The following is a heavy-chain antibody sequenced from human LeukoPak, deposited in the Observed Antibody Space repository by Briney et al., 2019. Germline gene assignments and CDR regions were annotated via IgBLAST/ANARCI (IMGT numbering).Heavy chain of an antibody. CDR1: GFTFDDYA. CDR2: ISWNSGSI. CDR3: AKDLGGTVTYFDY. J-gene: IGHJ4*02. D-gene: IGHD4-17*01. Sequence: GGSLRLSCAASGFTFDDYAMHWVRHAPGKGLEWVSGISWNSGSIGYADSVKGRFTISRDNAKNSLYLQMNSLRAEDTALYYCAKDLGGTVTYFDYWGQGTLVTVSS. V-gene: IGHV3-9*01.